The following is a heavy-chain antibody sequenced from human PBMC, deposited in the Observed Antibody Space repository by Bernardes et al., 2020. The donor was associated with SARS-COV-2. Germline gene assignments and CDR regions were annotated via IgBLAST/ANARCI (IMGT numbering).Heavy chain of an antibody. Sequence: SETLSLTCTVSGCSISSSSYYWVWLRQPPGKGLEWIGSIYYSGITYYNPSLKSLVTISVDTSKNQFYLKLSSVTAADTAVYYCARGGSRATWIQLWCSPPIDYLGQGTLVSVAS. CDR3: ARGGSRATWIQLWCSPPIDY. D-gene: IGHD5-18*01. V-gene: IGHV4-39*01. CDR2: IYYSGIT. J-gene: IGHJ4*02. CDR1: GCSISSSSYY.